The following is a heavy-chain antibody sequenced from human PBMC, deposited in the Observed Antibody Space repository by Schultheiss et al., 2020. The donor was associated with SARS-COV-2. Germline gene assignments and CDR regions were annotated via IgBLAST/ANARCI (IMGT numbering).Heavy chain of an antibody. CDR2: LSGDGSST. CDR1: GFTFSSYW. D-gene: IGHD1-26*01. Sequence: GGSLRLSCVASGFTFSSYWMHWVRQSPGKGLEWVARLSGDGSSTKYADAVKGRFTISRERGTNTLLLQMNSLRVEDTAVYFCARDPRVGATTWFDPWGQGTPVTVSS. CDR3: ARDPRVGATTWFDP. J-gene: IGHJ5*02. V-gene: IGHV3-74*03.